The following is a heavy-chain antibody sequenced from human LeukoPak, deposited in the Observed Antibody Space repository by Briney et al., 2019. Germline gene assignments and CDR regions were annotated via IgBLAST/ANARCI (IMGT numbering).Heavy chain of an antibody. CDR3: ARETDDLDY. CDR2: ISYDGSNK. Sequence: PGRSLRLSCAASGFTFSSYGMHWVRQAPGKGLEWVAVISYDGSNKYYADSVKGRFTISRDNSKNTLYLQMNSLRAEDTAVYYCARETDDLDYWGQGTLVTVSS. J-gene: IGHJ4*02. V-gene: IGHV3-30*03. D-gene: IGHD1-1*01. CDR1: GFTFSSYG.